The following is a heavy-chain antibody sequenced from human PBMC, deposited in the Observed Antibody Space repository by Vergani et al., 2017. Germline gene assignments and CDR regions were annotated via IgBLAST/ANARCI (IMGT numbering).Heavy chain of an antibody. V-gene: IGHV1-69*11. Sequence: QVQLVQSGAEVKKPGASVKVSCKVSGYTLTELSMHWVRQAPGKGLEWMGRIIPILGTANYAQKFQGRVTITADESTSTAYMELSSLRSEDTAVYYCARVPTISMAFDIWGQGTMVTVSS. CDR3: ARVPTISMAFDI. D-gene: IGHD3-3*01. CDR2: IIPILGTA. CDR1: GYTLTELS. J-gene: IGHJ3*02.